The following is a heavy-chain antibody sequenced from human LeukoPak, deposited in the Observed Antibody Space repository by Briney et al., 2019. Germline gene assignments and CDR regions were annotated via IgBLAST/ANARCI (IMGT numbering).Heavy chain of an antibody. V-gene: IGHV3-73*01. J-gene: IGHJ4*02. CDR3: TRPSYYGSGTDYYFDY. CDR2: IRSKSNSYAT. Sequence: GGSLRLSCAASGLSFSDSDLRWIRQASRKGLEWVGRIRSKSNSYATAYAASVKGRSTISRDDSKNTAYLQMNSLKTEDTAVYYCTRPSYYGSGTDYYFDYWGQGILVTVSS. D-gene: IGHD3-10*01. CDR1: GLSFSDSD.